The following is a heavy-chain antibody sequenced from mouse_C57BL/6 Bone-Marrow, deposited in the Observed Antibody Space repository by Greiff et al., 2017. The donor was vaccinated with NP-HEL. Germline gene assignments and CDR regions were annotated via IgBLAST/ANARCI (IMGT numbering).Heavy chain of an antibody. J-gene: IGHJ4*01. CDR1: GFNIKDDY. CDR2: IDPENGDT. V-gene: IGHV14-4*01. CDR3: TLVTTRAMDY. Sequence: VQLQQSGAELVRPGASVKLSCTASGFNIKDDYMHWVKQRPEQGLEWIGWIDPENGDTEYASKFQGKATITADTSSNTAYLQLSSLTSEDTAVYYCTLVTTRAMDYWGQGTSVTVSS. D-gene: IGHD2-2*01.